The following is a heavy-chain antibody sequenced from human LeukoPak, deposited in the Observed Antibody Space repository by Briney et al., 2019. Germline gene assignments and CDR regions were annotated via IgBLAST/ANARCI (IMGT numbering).Heavy chain of an antibody. D-gene: IGHD3-3*01. Sequence: SETLSLTCAVYGGSFSGYYWSWIRQPPGKGLEWIGYIYHSGSTYYNPSLKSRVTISIDRSKNQFSLKLSSVTAADTAVYYCARDGGSGSADYWGQGTLVTVSS. J-gene: IGHJ4*02. CDR1: GGSFSGYY. CDR2: IYHSGST. CDR3: ARDGGSGSADY. V-gene: IGHV4-34*01.